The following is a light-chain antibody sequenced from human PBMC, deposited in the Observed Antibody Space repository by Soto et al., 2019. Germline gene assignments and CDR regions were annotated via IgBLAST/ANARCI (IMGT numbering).Light chain of an antibody. V-gene: IGKV1-33*01. Sequence: DIQMTQSPSSLSASVGDRVTITCQASQDISNYLNWYQQKPGKAPKLLIYDASNLETGVPSRFSGSGSGTDFTFTISSLQSEDFAVYYCQQYNNWPMWTFGQGTKVDIK. CDR2: DAS. CDR3: QQYNNWPMWT. J-gene: IGKJ1*01. CDR1: QDISNY.